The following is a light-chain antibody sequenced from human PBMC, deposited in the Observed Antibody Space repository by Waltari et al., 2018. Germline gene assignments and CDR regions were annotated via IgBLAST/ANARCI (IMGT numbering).Light chain of an antibody. Sequence: SALTQPASVSGSPGQSITISCTGTDLDIGNYQYVSWYQQYQGKDAKLLSYDVYARPSGVANRVSGAKTVNTASLTISGLQAADEDEYFCSSYTSISTVIFGGGTKVSVL. CDR2: DVY. J-gene: IGLJ2*01. CDR3: SSYTSISTVI. V-gene: IGLV2-14*01. CDR1: DLDIGNYQY.